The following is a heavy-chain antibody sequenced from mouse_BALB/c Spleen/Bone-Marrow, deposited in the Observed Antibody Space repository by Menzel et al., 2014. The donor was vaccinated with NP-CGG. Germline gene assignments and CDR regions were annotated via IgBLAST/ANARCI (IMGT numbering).Heavy chain of an antibody. V-gene: IGHV5-9*02. CDR3: ARQGNWDGYFDV. Sequence: EVMLVESGGGLVKPGGSLKLSCAASGFAFXSYDMSWVRQTPEKRLEWVATISSGGSYTYYPDSVKGRFTISRDNARNTLYLQMSSLRSEDTALYYCARQGNWDGYFDVWGAGTTVTVSS. CDR2: ISSGGSYT. CDR1: GFAFXSYD. D-gene: IGHD4-1*01. J-gene: IGHJ1*01.